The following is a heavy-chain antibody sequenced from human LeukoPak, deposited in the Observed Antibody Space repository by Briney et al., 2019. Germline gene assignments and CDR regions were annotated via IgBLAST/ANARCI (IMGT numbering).Heavy chain of an antibody. Sequence: GGSLRLSCAASGFILRTYGMSWVRQAPGKGLEWVSAISGSGGSIYYTDSVKGRFTISRDNSKSTLYLQMNSLRAEDTAVYYCAKDRFARDSYPSGNYFSPLDWGQGTLVTVSS. D-gene: IGHD3-10*01. CDR2: ISGSGGSI. CDR3: AKDRFARDSYPSGNYFSPLD. CDR1: GFILRTYG. J-gene: IGHJ4*02. V-gene: IGHV3-23*01.